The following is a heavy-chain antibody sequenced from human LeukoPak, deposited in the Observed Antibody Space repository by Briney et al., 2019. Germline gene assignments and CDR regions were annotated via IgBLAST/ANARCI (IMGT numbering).Heavy chain of an antibody. J-gene: IGHJ5*02. V-gene: IGHV4-38-2*01. CDR1: GFPFSSHGM. Sequence: PGGTLRLSCAGSGFPFSSHGMNWVRQAPGKGLEWIGSIYNSGNTYYNPSLKSRVTISVDTSKNQFSLNLRSVTAADTAVYYCARVVPGPSDTGWFDPWGQGTLVTVSS. CDR3: ARVVPGPSDTGWFDP. CDR2: IYNSGNT. D-gene: IGHD2-8*02.